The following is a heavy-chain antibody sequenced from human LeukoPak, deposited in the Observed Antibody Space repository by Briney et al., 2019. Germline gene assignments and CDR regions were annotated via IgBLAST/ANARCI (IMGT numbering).Heavy chain of an antibody. CDR2: IGSSGSTI. Sequence: GGSLRLSCAASAFTFSSYEMNWVRQAPGKGLEWVSYIGSSGSTIYYADSVKGRFTISRDNAKNSLYLQMNSLRAEDTAVYYCARERGGSGWSGKYYYYYYMDVWGKGTTVTISS. V-gene: IGHV3-48*03. CDR3: ARERGGSGWSGKYYYYYYMDV. D-gene: IGHD6-19*01. CDR1: AFTFSSYE. J-gene: IGHJ6*03.